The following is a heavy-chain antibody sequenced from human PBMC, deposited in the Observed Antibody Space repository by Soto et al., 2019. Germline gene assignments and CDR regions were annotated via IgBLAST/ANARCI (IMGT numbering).Heavy chain of an antibody. D-gene: IGHD6-6*01. Sequence: PGESLKSSCKGSGYSYPSYWIGWVRQMPGKGLEWMGIIYPGDSDTRYSPSFQGQVTISADKHISTAYLQWSSLRAEDTAVYYCARGDVEYSGSPNIGMDVWGQGTTVTVSS. V-gene: IGHV5-51*01. J-gene: IGHJ6*02. CDR2: IYPGDSDT. CDR1: GYSYPSYW. CDR3: ARGDVEYSGSPNIGMDV.